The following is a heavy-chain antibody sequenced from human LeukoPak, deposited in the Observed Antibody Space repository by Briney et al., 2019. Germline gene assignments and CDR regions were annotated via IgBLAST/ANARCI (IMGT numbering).Heavy chain of an antibody. D-gene: IGHD6-13*01. CDR2: ISYDGSNK. J-gene: IGHJ1*01. V-gene: IGHV3-30-3*01. CDR3: AKDLGSSSWYFHFQH. CDR1: GFTFSSYA. Sequence: GGSLRLSCAASGFTFSSYAMHWVRQAPGKGLEWVAVISYDGSNKYYADSVKGRFTISRDNSKNTLYLQMNSLRAEDTAVYYCAKDLGSSSWYFHFQHWGQGTLVTVSS.